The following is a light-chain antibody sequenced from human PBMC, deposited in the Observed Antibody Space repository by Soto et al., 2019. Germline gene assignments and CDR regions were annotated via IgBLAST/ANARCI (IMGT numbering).Light chain of an antibody. V-gene: IGKV3-20*01. CDR2: GAS. CDR1: QSVSSSY. Sequence: IGLTQSPGTLSLSPGERATLSCRASQSVSSSYLAWYQQKPGQAPRLLIYGASSRATGIPDRFSSSGSGTDFTLTISRLEPEDFAVYYCQQYGSSPRTFGQGTKVEIK. CDR3: QQYGSSPRT. J-gene: IGKJ4*01.